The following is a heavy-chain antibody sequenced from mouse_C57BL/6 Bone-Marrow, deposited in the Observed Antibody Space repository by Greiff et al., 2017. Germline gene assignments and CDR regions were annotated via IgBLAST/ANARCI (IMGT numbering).Heavy chain of an antibody. V-gene: IGHV1-82*01. J-gene: IGHJ2*01. CDR2: IYPGDGDT. CDR3: ARDYGRNFDY. D-gene: IGHD1-1*01. Sequence: QVQLKQSGPELVKPGASVKISCKASGYAFSSSWMNWVKQRPGKGLEWIGRIYPGDGDTNYNGKFKGKATLTADKSSSTAYMQLSSLTSEDSAVYCCARDYGRNFDYWGQGTTLTVSS. CDR1: GYAFSSSW.